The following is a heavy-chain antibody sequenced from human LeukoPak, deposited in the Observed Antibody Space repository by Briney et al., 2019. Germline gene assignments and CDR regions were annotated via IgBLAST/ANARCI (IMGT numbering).Heavy chain of an antibody. Sequence: GGSLRLSCAASGFTFSSYAMSWVRQAPGKGLEWVSAISSSGDTYYAGSVKGRFTISRDNSKNTLYLQMNSLRAEDTAVYYCAKDAVGATAYYLDYWGQGTLVTVSS. J-gene: IGHJ4*02. CDR1: GFTFSSYA. CDR2: ISSSGDT. V-gene: IGHV3-23*01. CDR3: AKDAVGATAYYLDY. D-gene: IGHD1-26*01.